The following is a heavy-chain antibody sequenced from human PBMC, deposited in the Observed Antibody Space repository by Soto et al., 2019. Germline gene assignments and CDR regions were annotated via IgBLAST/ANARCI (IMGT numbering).Heavy chain of an antibody. J-gene: IGHJ4*02. D-gene: IGHD2-15*01. CDR2: ISGSGGST. Sequence: EVQLLESGGGLVQPGGSLRLSCAASGFTFSSYAMSWVRQAPGKGLEWVSAISGSGGSTYYADSVKGRFTISRDNSKNTLYLQMTSLRAEDTAVYYCAKYPHPRYCSGGSCYSSDYWGQGTLVTVSS. CDR1: GFTFSSYA. V-gene: IGHV3-23*01. CDR3: AKYPHPRYCSGGSCYSSDY.